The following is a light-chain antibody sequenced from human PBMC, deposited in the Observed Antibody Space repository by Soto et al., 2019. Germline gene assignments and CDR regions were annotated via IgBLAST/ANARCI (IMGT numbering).Light chain of an antibody. J-gene: IGLJ3*02. V-gene: IGLV2-23*01. CDR3: CSYAGSDIFAV. CDR2: EDY. Sequence: QSVLTQPASVSGSPGQSITISCTGTSSDIGSYERVSWYQRHPGKAPKLMIYEDYRRPSGSSNRFSGSKSGNTASLTISGLQAEDEADYYCCSYAGSDIFAVFGGGTKVTVL. CDR1: SSDIGSYER.